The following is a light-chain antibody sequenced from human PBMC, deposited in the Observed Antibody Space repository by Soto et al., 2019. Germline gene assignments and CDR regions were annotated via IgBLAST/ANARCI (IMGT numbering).Light chain of an antibody. Sequence: EVVLTQSPGTLSLSPGERATLSCRASQSVSSSYLAWYQQKPGQAPRLLTYGASSRATGIPDRFSSSGSGTDFTLTISRLEPEDFAVYYCQQYGSSPPWTFGQGTKVDIK. CDR3: QQYGSSPPWT. V-gene: IGKV3-20*01. J-gene: IGKJ1*01. CDR2: GAS. CDR1: QSVSSSY.